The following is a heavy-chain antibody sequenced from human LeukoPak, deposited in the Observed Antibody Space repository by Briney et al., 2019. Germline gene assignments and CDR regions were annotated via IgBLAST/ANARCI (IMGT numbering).Heavy chain of an antibody. Sequence: ASVKVSCKASGYTFTGYYMHWVRQAPGQGLEWMGRINPNSGGTNYAQKFQGRVTMTRDTSISTAYMELSRLRSDDTAVYYCARGWSGYSTYYFDYWGQGTLVTVSS. D-gene: IGHD3-3*01. J-gene: IGHJ4*02. V-gene: IGHV1-2*06. CDR2: INPNSGGT. CDR1: GYTFTGYY. CDR3: ARGWSGYSTYYFDY.